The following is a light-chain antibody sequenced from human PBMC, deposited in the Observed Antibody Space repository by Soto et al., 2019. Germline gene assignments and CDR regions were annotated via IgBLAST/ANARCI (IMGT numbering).Light chain of an antibody. Sequence: QSVLTQPPSASGTPGQRVTISCSGGSSNIGRDYVYWYQQLPGAAPKLLMYSHNIRPAGVPDRFSASTSGTSASLAISGLRPEDEDDYHCAAWDDSVRGVVFGGGTKLTVL. CDR3: AAWDDSVRGVV. CDR1: SSNIGRDY. J-gene: IGLJ2*01. CDR2: SHN. V-gene: IGLV1-47*02.